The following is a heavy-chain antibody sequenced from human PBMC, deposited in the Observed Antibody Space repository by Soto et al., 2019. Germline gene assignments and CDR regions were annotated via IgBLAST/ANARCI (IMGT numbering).Heavy chain of an antibody. D-gene: IGHD3-10*01. J-gene: IGHJ1*01. Sequence: SETLSLTCTVSGDSISSSLYYWGWIRQSPGKGLEWIGSFYYGGSTYYSPSLQSRVTISVDTSKNQFSLNLTSVTAADTAVYFCARLPGTPGYSQYWGRGNLVTVSS. CDR1: GDSISSSLYY. V-gene: IGHV4-39*01. CDR2: FYYGGST. CDR3: ARLPGTPGYSQY.